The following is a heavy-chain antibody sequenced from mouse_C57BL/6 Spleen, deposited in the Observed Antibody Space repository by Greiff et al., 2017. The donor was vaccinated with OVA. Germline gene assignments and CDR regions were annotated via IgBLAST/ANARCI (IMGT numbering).Heavy chain of an antibody. Sequence: EVQLVESGGGLVKPGGSLKLSCAASGFTFSSYTMSWVRQTPEKRLEWVATISGGGGNTYYPDSVKGRFTISRDTAKNPLYLQMSSLRSEETAVDYCARENYGSSGWYIDVWGTGTTVTVSA. CDR2: ISGGGGNT. CDR3: ARENYGSSGWYIDV. J-gene: IGHJ1*03. CDR1: GFTFSSYT. D-gene: IGHD1-1*01. V-gene: IGHV5-9*04.